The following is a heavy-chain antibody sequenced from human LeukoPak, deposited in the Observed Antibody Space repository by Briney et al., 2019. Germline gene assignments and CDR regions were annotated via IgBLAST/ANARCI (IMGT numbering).Heavy chain of an antibody. V-gene: IGHV3-23*01. CDR3: ARARAPVTIFGANDY. D-gene: IGHD3-3*01. Sequence: GGSLRLSCAASGSTFSSYGMSWVRQAPGKGLEWVSAISGSGGSTYYADSVKGRFTISRDNSKNTLYLQMNSLRAEDTAVYYCARARAPVTIFGANDYWGQGTLVTVSS. CDR1: GSTFSSYG. CDR2: ISGSGGST. J-gene: IGHJ4*02.